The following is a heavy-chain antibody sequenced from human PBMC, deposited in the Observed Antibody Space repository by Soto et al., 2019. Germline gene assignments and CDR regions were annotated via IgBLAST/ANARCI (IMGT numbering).Heavy chain of an antibody. CDR3: ARDRLADYYGSGSYSYYYMDV. J-gene: IGHJ6*03. CDR1: GDSLSSNSAA. CDR2: TYYRSKWYN. D-gene: IGHD3-10*01. Sequence: PSQSLSLTFAISGDSLSSNSAAWNWIRQPPSRALEWLGRTYYRSKWYNDYAESVKSRITINPDTSKNQFSLQPNSVTPEDTAVYYCARDRLADYYGSGSYSYYYMDVWGKGTTVTVSS. V-gene: IGHV6-1*01.